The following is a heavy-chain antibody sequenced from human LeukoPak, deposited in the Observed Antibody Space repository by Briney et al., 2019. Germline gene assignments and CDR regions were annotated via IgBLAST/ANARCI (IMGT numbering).Heavy chain of an antibody. V-gene: IGHV4-59*11. CDR1: GGSISSHY. CDR3: ARASGYRSPFDY. D-gene: IGHD6-19*01. Sequence: SETLSLTCTVSGGSISSHYWSWIRQPPGKGLEWIGYIYYGGSTNYNPSLNSRVTISVDTSKNQFSLKLSSGTPADTAVYYCARASGYRSPFDYWGQGTLVTVSS. J-gene: IGHJ4*02. CDR2: IYYGGST.